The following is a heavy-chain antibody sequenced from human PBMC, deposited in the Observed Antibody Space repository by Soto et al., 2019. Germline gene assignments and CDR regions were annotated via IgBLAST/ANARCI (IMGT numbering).Heavy chain of an antibody. V-gene: IGHV3-21*01. CDR2: ISSSSSYI. CDR3: ARERASDIVVVPAAPYYYYGMDV. Sequence: KPGGSLRLSCAASGFTFSSYSMNWVRQAPGKGLEWVASISSSSSYIYYADSVKGRFTISRDNAKNSLYLQMNSLRAEDTAVYYCARERASDIVVVPAAPYYYYGMDVWGQGTTVTVSS. J-gene: IGHJ6*02. CDR1: GFTFSSYS. D-gene: IGHD2-2*01.